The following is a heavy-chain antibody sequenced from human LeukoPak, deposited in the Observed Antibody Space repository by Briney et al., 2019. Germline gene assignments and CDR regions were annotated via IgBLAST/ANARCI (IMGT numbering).Heavy chain of an antibody. CDR2: IRYDGSNK. V-gene: IGHV3-30*02. D-gene: IGHD3-22*01. CDR3: AKVLGAYYYDSGGGLLDY. CDR1: GFTFSSYG. J-gene: IGHJ4*02. Sequence: GGSLRLSCAASGFTFSSYGMHWVRQAPGKGLEWVAFIRYDGSNKYYADSVKGRFTISRDNSKNTLYLQMNSLRAEDTAVYYCAKVLGAYYYDSGGGLLDYWGQGTLVTVSS.